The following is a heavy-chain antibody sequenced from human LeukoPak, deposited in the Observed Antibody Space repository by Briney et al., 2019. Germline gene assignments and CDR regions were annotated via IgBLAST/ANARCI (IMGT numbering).Heavy chain of an antibody. V-gene: IGHV3-74*01. CDR2: INSDGSST. J-gene: IGHJ4*02. Sequence: GGSLRLSCAASGFTFSSYWMHWVRQAPGKGLVWVSRINSDGSSTSYADSVKGRFTISRDNAKNTLYLQMNSLRAEDTAAYYCARVTSSSFAFDYWGQGTLVTVSS. CDR1: GFTFSSYW. CDR3: ARVTSSSFAFDY. D-gene: IGHD6-6*01.